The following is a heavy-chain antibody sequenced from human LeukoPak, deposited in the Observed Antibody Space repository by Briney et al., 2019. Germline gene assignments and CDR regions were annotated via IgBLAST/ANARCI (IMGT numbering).Heavy chain of an antibody. CDR2: IIPIFGTA. CDR3: AKDPPDCSSTICYTHIFDY. D-gene: IGHD2-2*02. CDR1: GGTFSSYA. J-gene: IGHJ4*02. V-gene: IGHV1-69*13. Sequence: ASVKVSCKASGGTFSSYAISWVRQAPGQGLEWMGGIIPIFGTANYAQKFQGRVTITADESTSTAYMELSSLRSEDTAVYYCAKDPPDCSSTICYTHIFDYWGQGTLVTVSS.